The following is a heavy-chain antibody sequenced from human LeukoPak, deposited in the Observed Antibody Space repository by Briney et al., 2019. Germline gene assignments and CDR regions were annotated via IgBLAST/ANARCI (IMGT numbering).Heavy chain of an antibody. D-gene: IGHD4-23*01. CDR2: IIPIFGTA. CDR3: APNSVTGGPFDP. V-gene: IGHV1-69*06. CDR1: GYTFTSYY. J-gene: IGHJ5*02. Sequence: GASVKVSCKASGYTFTSYYMHWVRQAPGQGLEWMGGIIPIFGTANYAQKFQGRVTITADKSTSTAYMELSSLRSEDTAVYYCAPNSVTGGPFDPWGQGTLVTVSS.